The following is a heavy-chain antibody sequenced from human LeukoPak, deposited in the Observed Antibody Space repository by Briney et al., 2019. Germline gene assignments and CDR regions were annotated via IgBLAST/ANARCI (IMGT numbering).Heavy chain of an antibody. D-gene: IGHD3-3*01. J-gene: IGHJ4*02. V-gene: IGHV4-39*01. CDR2: IYYSGST. Sequence: SETLSLTCTVSGGSISSSSYYWGWIRQPPGKGLEWIVSIYYSGSTYYNPSLKSRVTISVDTSKNQFSLKLSSVTAADTAVYYCARTPLFGLGDYYFDYWGQGTLVTVSS. CDR1: GGSISSSSYY. CDR3: ARTPLFGLGDYYFDY.